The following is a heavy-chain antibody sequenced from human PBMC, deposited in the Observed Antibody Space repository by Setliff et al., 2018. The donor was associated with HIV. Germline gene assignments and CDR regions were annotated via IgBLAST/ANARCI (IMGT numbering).Heavy chain of an antibody. CDR3: ARVWDYCGGACFYFDY. V-gene: IGHV3-48*03. Sequence: PGGSLRLSCAASGFTFSSYEMNWVRQAPGKGLEWVSYISSSGSTIYYADSVKGRFTISRDNAKNSLYLQMNSLRAEDTAVYFCARVWDYCGGACFYFDYWGQGTPVTVSS. CDR1: GFTFSSYE. CDR2: ISSSGSTI. D-gene: IGHD2-21*02. J-gene: IGHJ4*02.